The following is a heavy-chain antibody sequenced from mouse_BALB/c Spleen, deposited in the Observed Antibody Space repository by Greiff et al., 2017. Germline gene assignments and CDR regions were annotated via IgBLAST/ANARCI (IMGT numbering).Heavy chain of an antibody. CDR3: ARDGLIHYYGYVTY. Sequence: QVQLQQSGPELVKPGASVRISCKASGYTFTSYYIHWVKQRPGQGLEWIGWIYPGNVNTKYNEKFKGKATLTADKSSSTAYMQLSSLTSEDSAVYFCARDGLIHYYGYVTYWGQGTLVTVSA. CDR1: GYTFTSYY. V-gene: IGHV1S56*01. D-gene: IGHD1-2*01. CDR2: IYPGNVNT. J-gene: IGHJ3*01.